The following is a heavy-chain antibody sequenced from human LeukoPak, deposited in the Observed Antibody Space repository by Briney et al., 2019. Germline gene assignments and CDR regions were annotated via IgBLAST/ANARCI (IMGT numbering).Heavy chain of an antibody. Sequence: GGSLRLSVSASGLSFSSYTMTWFRQAPGKGPGWVSIISVVGDTTFYTDSVKGRFTISRDNSKNTLYLQMNSLRVEDTAVYYCAKGLPYESRAYYDRLFDEWGQGTLVTVSS. CDR2: ISVVGDTT. CDR1: GLSFSSYT. D-gene: IGHD3-22*01. J-gene: IGHJ4*02. CDR3: AKGLPYESRAYYDRLFDE. V-gene: IGHV3-23*01.